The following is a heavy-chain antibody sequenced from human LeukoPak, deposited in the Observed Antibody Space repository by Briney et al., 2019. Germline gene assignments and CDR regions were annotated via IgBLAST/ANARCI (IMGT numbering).Heavy chain of an antibody. Sequence: GASVKVSCKASGYTFTTYDINWVRQASGQGLEWMGWLSPNSGNTGYSQKFQGRVTITRNTSISTAYMKLCSLRSEDTAVYYCARGWTLVGFDPWGQGTLVTVSS. CDR3: ARGWTLVGFDP. CDR2: LSPNSGNT. J-gene: IGHJ5*02. V-gene: IGHV1-8*03. CDR1: GYTFTTYD. D-gene: IGHD4-23*01.